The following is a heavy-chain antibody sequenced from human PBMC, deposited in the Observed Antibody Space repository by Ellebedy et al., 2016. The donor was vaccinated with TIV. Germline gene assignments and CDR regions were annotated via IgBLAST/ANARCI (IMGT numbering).Heavy chain of an antibody. CDR3: AKSAEMGRYCSGGSCYQNYFDY. D-gene: IGHD2-15*01. V-gene: IGHV3-30*18. CDR2: ISYDGSNK. J-gene: IGHJ4*02. Sequence: GESLKISXAASGFTFSSYGMHWVRQAPGKGLEWVAVISYDGSNKYYADSVKGRFTISRDNSKNTLYLQMNSLRAEDTAVYYCAKSAEMGRYCSGGSCYQNYFDYWGQGTLVTVSS. CDR1: GFTFSSYG.